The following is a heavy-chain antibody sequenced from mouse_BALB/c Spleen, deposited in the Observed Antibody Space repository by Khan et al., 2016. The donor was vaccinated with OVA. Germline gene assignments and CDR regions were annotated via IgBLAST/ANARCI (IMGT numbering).Heavy chain of an antibody. J-gene: IGHJ3*01. CDR2: VNPNNGDT. D-gene: IGHD2-12*01. Sequence: VQLKQSGPDLVKPGASVKISCKASGYSFTVYYMTWVKQSHGKSPEWIGHVNPNNGDTNYNQNFKGKAILTVDKSSNTAYMELRSLTSEDSVVFYCARGYEFFPYWGQGTLVTVSA. CDR3: ARGYEFFPY. V-gene: IGHV1-26*01. CDR1: GYSFTVYY.